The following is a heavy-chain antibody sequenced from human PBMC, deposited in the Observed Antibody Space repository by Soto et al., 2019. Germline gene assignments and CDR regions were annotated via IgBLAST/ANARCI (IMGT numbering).Heavy chain of an antibody. CDR1: GFTFSSHG. Sequence: PGGSLRLSCAASGFTFSSHGMHWVRQTPGKGLEWVAVIWYDGSNEYYADSVKGRFTISRDNSKNTLYLQMNSLRAEDTAVYYCAKDKEYDYVWGTSAAPLYWGQGTLVTVSS. CDR2: IWYDGSNE. J-gene: IGHJ4*02. CDR3: AKDKEYDYVWGTSAAPLY. D-gene: IGHD3-16*01. V-gene: IGHV3-33*06.